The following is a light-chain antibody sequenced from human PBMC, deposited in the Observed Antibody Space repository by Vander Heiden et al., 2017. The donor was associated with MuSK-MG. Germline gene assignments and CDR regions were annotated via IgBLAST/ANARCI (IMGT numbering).Light chain of an antibody. CDR1: QSINNY. Sequence: DIQMTQSPSSLSASVGDRVTITCRASQSINNYLNWYQQKPGRAPKLLIYAGSSWQTGVPPRFSGSGSVTDFTLTSSRRQHEDFASYHWQQSYRIWTFGQGTKVEIK. CDR3: QQSYRIWT. J-gene: IGKJ1*01. CDR2: AGS. V-gene: IGKV1-39*01.